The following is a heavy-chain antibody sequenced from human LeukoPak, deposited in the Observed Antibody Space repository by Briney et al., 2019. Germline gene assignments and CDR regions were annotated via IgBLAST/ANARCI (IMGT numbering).Heavy chain of an antibody. CDR1: GGSISSSSYY. Sequence: SETLSLTCTVSGGSISSSSYYWGWIRQPPGKGLEWIGIIYYTGSTNYSPSLKSRVTISVDTSKSQFSLKLSSVTAADTAVYYCARLVAVAGVFDYWGQGTLVTVSS. J-gene: IGHJ4*02. D-gene: IGHD6-19*01. CDR3: ARLVAVAGVFDY. V-gene: IGHV4-39*01. CDR2: IYYTGST.